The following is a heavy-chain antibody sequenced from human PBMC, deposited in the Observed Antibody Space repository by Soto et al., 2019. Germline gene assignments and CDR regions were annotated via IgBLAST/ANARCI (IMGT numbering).Heavy chain of an antibody. D-gene: IGHD3-22*01. J-gene: IGHJ4*02. V-gene: IGHV4-31*03. CDR1: GDSVSSRGFY. CDR3: ARAYSSWYWDY. CDR2: IYYSGST. Sequence: PSETLSLTCTVSGDSVSSRGFYWTWIRQHPEEGLEWIGYIYYSGSTYYNPSLKSRVTISSDRSKNQFSLKLDSVTAADTAVYYCARAYSSWYWDYWGQGTLVTVSS.